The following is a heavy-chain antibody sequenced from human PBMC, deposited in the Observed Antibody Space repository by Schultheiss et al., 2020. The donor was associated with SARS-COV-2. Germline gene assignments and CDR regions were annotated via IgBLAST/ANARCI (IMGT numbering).Heavy chain of an antibody. V-gene: IGHV4-4*07. CDR3: ARVGLIAAAGTIYYYYGMDV. CDR2: IYTSGST. J-gene: IGHJ6*02. Sequence: SETLSLTCTVSGGSISSYYWSWIRQPAGKGLEWIGRIYTSGSTNYNPSLKSRITISLDTSKNQFSLKLRSVTAADTAVYYCARVGLIAAAGTIYYYYGMDVWGQGTTVTVSS. D-gene: IGHD6-13*01. CDR1: GGSISSYY.